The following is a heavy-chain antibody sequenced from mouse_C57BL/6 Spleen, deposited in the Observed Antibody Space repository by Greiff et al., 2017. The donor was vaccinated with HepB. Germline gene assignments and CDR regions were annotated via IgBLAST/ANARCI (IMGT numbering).Heavy chain of an antibody. Sequence: QVQLKQPGAELVKPGASVKLSCKASGYTFTSYWMHWVKQRPGRGLEWIGRIDPNSGGTKYNEKFKSKATLTVDKPSSTAYMQLSSLTSEDSAVYYCARRGTTVVEDWYFDVWGTGTTVTVSS. CDR2: IDPNSGGT. V-gene: IGHV1-72*01. CDR3: ARRGTTVVEDWYFDV. J-gene: IGHJ1*03. CDR1: GYTFTSYW. D-gene: IGHD1-1*01.